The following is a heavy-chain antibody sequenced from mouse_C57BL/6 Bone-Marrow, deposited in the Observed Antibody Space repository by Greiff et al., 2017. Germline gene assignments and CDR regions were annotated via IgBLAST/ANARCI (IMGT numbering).Heavy chain of an antibody. CDR3: ARGDYYGSSYYAMDY. CDR1: GYTFTSYG. J-gene: IGHJ4*01. D-gene: IGHD1-1*01. V-gene: IGHV1-81*01. CDR2: IYPRSGNT. Sequence: QVQLQQSGAELARPGASVKLSCKASGYTFTSYGISWVKQRTGQGLEWIGEIYPRSGNTYYNEKFKGKATLTADKYSSTAYMELRSLTSEDSAVYFCARGDYYGSSYYAMDYWGQGTSVTVSS.